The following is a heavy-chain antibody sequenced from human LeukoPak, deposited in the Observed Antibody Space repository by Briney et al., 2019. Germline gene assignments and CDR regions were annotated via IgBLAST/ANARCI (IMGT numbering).Heavy chain of an antibody. Sequence: SETLSLTCTVSGGSISSSSYYWGWIRQPPGKGLEWIGSIYYSGSTYYNPSPKSRVTISVDTSKNQFSLKLSSVTAADTAVYYCARRGRRVVVPAFDYWGQGTLVTVSS. V-gene: IGHV4-39*01. D-gene: IGHD2-2*01. CDR2: IYYSGST. J-gene: IGHJ4*02. CDR1: GGSISSSSYY. CDR3: ARRGRRVVVPAFDY.